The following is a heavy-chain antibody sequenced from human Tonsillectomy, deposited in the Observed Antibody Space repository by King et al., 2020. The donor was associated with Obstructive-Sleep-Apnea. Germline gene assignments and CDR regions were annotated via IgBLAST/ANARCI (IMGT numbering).Heavy chain of an antibody. Sequence: QLQESGPGLVKPSETLSLTCTVSGGSISNYYWSWIRQPPGKGLEWIGYMYYSGNTNFNPSLQSRVTISADTSKIQFSRKLSSVTAADTAVYYCARHRGVEDYGGYGDYFDYWGQGTLVTVSS. CDR3: ARHRGVEDYGGYGDYFDY. D-gene: IGHD5-12*01. V-gene: IGHV4-59*08. CDR1: GGSISNYY. CDR2: MYYSGNT. J-gene: IGHJ4*02.